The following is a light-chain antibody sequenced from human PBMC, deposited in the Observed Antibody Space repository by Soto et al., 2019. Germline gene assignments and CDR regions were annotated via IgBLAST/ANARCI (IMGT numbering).Light chain of an antibody. CDR2: DVS. V-gene: IGLV2-14*03. J-gene: IGLJ1*01. CDR3: SSYTTSTTLV. CDR1: SSDIGGYNF. Sequence: QSVLTQPASVSGSPGQSITISCTGTSSDIGGYNFVSWYQQHPGKAPKLMIFDVSNRPSGVSLRFSGSKSGNTASLTISVLQAEDEADYYCSSYTTSTTLVFGPGTKLTVL.